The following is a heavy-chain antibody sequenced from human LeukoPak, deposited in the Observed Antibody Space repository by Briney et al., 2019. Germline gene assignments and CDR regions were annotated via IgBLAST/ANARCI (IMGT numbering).Heavy chain of an antibody. Sequence: GASVKVSCKTSGYTVTNYDINWVRQATGQGLEWMGWMNPNSGNTGYTQKFQGRVSMTRDTSISTAYMELSNLRSEDTAVYYCAIVYYDNSGSPSWYFDLWGRGTLVTVSS. CDR3: AIVYYDNSGSPSWYFDL. D-gene: IGHD3-22*01. CDR1: GYTVTNYD. V-gene: IGHV1-8*01. J-gene: IGHJ2*01. CDR2: MNPNSGNT.